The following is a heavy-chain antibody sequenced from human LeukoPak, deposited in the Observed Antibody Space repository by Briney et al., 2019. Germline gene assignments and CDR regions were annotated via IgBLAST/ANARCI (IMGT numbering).Heavy chain of an antibody. Sequence: ASVNVSCKASGYTFSSCAMHWVRQAPGQRLEWMGWINAGKGNTKYSQKFQGRVTITRDTSASTAYMELNSLRSEDTAVYYCARGIEASSGWYVIDYWGQGTLVTVSS. CDR2: INAGKGNT. CDR1: GYTFSSCA. V-gene: IGHV1-3*01. J-gene: IGHJ4*02. CDR3: ARGIEASSGWYVIDY. D-gene: IGHD6-19*01.